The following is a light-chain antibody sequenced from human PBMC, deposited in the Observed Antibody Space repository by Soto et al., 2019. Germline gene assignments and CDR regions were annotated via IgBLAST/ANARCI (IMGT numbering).Light chain of an antibody. CDR3: QQCDNWPPT. Sequence: EIVLTQSPGTLSLSPGERATLSCRASQSVRSYLAWYQQKPGQAPRLLIYDASNRATGIPARFSGSGSGTDFTLSISSLEPEDFAVYYCQQCDNWPPTFGGGTRLEIK. V-gene: IGKV3-11*01. CDR1: QSVRSY. J-gene: IGKJ4*01. CDR2: DAS.